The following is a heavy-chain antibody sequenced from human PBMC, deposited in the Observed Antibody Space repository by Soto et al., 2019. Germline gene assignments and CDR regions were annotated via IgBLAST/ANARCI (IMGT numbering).Heavy chain of an antibody. J-gene: IGHJ6*03. V-gene: IGHV3-33*01. D-gene: IGHD1-1*01. Sequence: QVQLVESGGGVVQPGRSLRLSCAASGFTFSSYGMHWVRQAPGKGLEWVAVIWYDGSNKYYADSVKGRFTISRDNYKKTLYLQMNSLRAEDTAVYYCARDGCNDVEQDYYYYMDVWGKGTTVTVSS. CDR1: GFTFSSYG. CDR2: IWYDGSNK. CDR3: ARDGCNDVEQDYYYYMDV.